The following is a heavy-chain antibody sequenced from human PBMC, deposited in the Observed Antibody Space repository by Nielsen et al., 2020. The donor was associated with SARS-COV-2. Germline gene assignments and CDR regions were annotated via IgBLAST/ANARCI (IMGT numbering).Heavy chain of an antibody. CDR1: GITFSSYS. Sequence: GESLKISCATSGITFSSYSMNWVRQAPGKGLEWVSSISGDSYYIFYSDSVKGRFTISRDNGKNSLYLQMNSLRSEDTALYYCTRGFYSQSDYWGQGTLVTVSS. V-gene: IGHV3-21*01. D-gene: IGHD2-15*01. CDR3: TRGFYSQSDY. J-gene: IGHJ4*02. CDR2: ISGDSYYI.